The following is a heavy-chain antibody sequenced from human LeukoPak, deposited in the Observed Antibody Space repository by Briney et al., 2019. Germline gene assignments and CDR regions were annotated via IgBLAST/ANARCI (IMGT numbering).Heavy chain of an antibody. Sequence: ASVKVSCKASGYTFTSYAMNWVRQAPGLGLEWMGWINTNTGNPTYAQGFTGRFVFSLDTSVSTAYLQISSLKAEDTAVYYCARNYDYYDSRIIDYWGQGTLVTVSS. D-gene: IGHD3-22*01. CDR3: ARNYDYYDSRIIDY. CDR2: INTNTGNP. V-gene: IGHV7-4-1*02. J-gene: IGHJ4*02. CDR1: GYTFTSYA.